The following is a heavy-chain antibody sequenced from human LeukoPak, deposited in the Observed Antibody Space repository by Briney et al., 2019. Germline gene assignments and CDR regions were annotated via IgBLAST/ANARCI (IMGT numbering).Heavy chain of an antibody. D-gene: IGHD4-17*01. Sequence: GGSLRLSCAASGFTVSIYAMTWVRQAPGKGLEWVSAIGYSAGDTYYADSVKGRFTISRDNSMNTLYLQMSSLRADDTALYYCAKDDDGHHHGVDHWGQGTLVTVSS. CDR2: IGYSAGDT. CDR1: GFTVSIYA. CDR3: AKDDDGHHHGVDH. J-gene: IGHJ4*02. V-gene: IGHV3-23*01.